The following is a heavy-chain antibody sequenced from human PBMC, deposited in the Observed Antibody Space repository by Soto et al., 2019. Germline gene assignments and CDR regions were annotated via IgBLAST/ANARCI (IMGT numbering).Heavy chain of an antibody. J-gene: IGHJ6*02. V-gene: IGHV1-18*01. Sequence: QVQLVQSGAEVKKPGASVKVSCKASGYTFTSYGISWVRQAPGQGLEWMGWISAYNGNTNYAQKLQGRVTMTTDTSTRTGYMELRSMRADDTAVYYCARDRGAYGMDVWGQGTTVTVSS. CDR1: GYTFTSYG. CDR3: ARDRGAYGMDV. CDR2: ISAYNGNT.